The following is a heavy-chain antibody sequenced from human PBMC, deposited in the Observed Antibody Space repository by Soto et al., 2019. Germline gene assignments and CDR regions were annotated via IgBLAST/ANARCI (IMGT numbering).Heavy chain of an antibody. Sequence: QVQLVESGGGVVQPGRSLRLSCAASGFTFSSYGMHWVRQAPGKGLEWVAVISYDGSNKYYADSVKGRFTISRDNSKNTLYLQMNSLRAEDTAVYYCATDLSSSTIPVPGDYDMDVWGKGTTVTVSS. CDR1: GFTFSSYG. D-gene: IGHD2-2*01. CDR2: ISYDGSNK. V-gene: IGHV3-30*03. CDR3: ATDLSSSTIPVPGDYDMDV. J-gene: IGHJ6*03.